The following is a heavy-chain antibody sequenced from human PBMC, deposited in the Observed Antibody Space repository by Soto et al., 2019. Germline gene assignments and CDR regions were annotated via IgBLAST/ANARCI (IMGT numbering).Heavy chain of an antibody. CDR3: AKGKERDYYDSSGLV. V-gene: IGHV3-30*18. CDR2: ISYDGSNK. Sequence: GGSLRLSCAASGFTFSIHGMHWVRQAPGKGLEWVAAISYDGSNKCYTDSVKGRFTISRDYSKNTLYLQMNSLRAEDTAVYYCAKGKERDYYDSSGLVWGEGKLVTFSS. CDR1: GFTFSIHG. J-gene: IGHJ4*02. D-gene: IGHD3-22*01.